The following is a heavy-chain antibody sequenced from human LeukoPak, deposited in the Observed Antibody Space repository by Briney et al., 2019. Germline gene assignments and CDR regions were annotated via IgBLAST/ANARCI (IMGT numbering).Heavy chain of an antibody. CDR3: ARDGGLYYDSSGYFAFDY. Sequence: PGGSLRLSCAASGFTFSSYSMSWVRQAPGKGLEWVSSISSSSSYIYYADSVKGRFTISRDNAKNSLYLQMNSLRAEDTAVYYCARDGGLYYDSSGYFAFDYWGQGTLVTVSS. D-gene: IGHD3-22*01. V-gene: IGHV3-21*01. CDR2: ISSSSSYI. CDR1: GFTFSSYS. J-gene: IGHJ4*02.